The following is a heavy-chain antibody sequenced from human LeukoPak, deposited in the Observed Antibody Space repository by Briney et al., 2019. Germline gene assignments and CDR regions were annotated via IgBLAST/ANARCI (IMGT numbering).Heavy chain of an antibody. CDR3: AKDQFVVVPAATGYFDY. D-gene: IGHD2-2*01. V-gene: IGHV3-30*02. CDR2: IRYDGSNI. J-gene: IGHJ4*02. Sequence: PGGSLRLSCAASGFTFSSYGMHWVRQAPGKGLEWVAFIRYDGSNIYYADSVKGRFTISRDNSKSTLYLQMNSLRAEDTAVYYCAKDQFVVVPAATGYFDYWGQGTLVTVSS. CDR1: GFTFSSYG.